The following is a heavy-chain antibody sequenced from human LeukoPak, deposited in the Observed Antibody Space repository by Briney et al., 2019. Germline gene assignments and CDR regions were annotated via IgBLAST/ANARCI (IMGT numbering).Heavy chain of an antibody. D-gene: IGHD3-3*01. V-gene: IGHV3-23*01. CDR3: AKDGYDFWSGISYYFDY. J-gene: IGHJ4*02. CDR2: ISGSGGST. Sequence: GGSLRLSCAASGFTFITYDMIWVRQAPGKGLEWVSAISGSGGSTYYADSVKGRFTISRDNSKNTLYLQMNSLRAEDTAVYYCAKDGYDFWSGISYYFDYWGQGTLVTVSS. CDR1: GFTFITYD.